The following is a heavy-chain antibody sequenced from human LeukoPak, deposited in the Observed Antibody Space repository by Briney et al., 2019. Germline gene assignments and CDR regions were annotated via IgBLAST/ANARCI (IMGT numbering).Heavy chain of an antibody. J-gene: IGHJ3*02. CDR3: ARGLQENLAWLQAFSAFDI. CDR1: GYTFTSYY. V-gene: IGHV1-46*01. D-gene: IGHD6-19*01. Sequence: ASVKVSCKASGYTFTSYYMHWVRQAPGQGLEWMGLINPSGSSTSYAQKFQGRLSLTRDMSTSTDYMELSSLRSEDTAVYYCARGLQENLAWLQAFSAFDIWGQGTMVTVSS. CDR2: INPSGSST.